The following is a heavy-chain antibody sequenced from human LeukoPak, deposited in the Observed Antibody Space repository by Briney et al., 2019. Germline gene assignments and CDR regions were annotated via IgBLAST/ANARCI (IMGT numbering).Heavy chain of an antibody. Sequence: QPGGSLRLSCAASGFTFEAYAMHWVRQAPGKGLEWVSGISWNSGSIGYADSVKGRFTISRDNAKNSLNLQMNSLRAEDTALYYCARTPSGDSSGYYTDSFNIWGQGTMVTVSS. CDR1: GFTFEAYA. CDR3: ARTPSGDSSGYYTDSFNI. D-gene: IGHD3-22*01. J-gene: IGHJ3*02. V-gene: IGHV3-9*01. CDR2: ISWNSGSI.